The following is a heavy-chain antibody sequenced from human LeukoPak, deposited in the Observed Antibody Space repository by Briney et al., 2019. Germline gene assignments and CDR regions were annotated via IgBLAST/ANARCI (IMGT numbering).Heavy chain of an antibody. J-gene: IGHJ4*02. V-gene: IGHV3-48*01. CDR3: EELLWYGELSVDY. D-gene: IGHD3-10*01. CDR2: ISSSSSTI. CDR1: GFTFSSYS. Sequence: GGSLRLSCAASGFTFSSYSMNWVRQAPWKGLEWVSYISSSSSTIYYADSVKGRFTISRDNAKNSLYLQMNSLIAEDTAVYCCEELLWYGELSVDYWGQGTLVTVSS.